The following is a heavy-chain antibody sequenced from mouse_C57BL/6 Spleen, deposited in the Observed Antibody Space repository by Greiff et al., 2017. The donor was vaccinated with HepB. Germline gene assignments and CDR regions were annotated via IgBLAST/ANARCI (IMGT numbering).Heavy chain of an antibody. D-gene: IGHD2-5*01. V-gene: IGHV5-4*01. CDR3: ARDYSNYWFAY. CDR1: GFTFSSYV. J-gene: IGHJ3*01. CDR2: ISDGGSYT. Sequence: EVQGVESGGGLVKPGGSLKLSCAASGFTFSSYVMSWVRQTPEKRLEWVATISDGGSYTYYPDNVKGRFTISRDNAKNNLYLQMSHLKSEGTAMYYCARDYSNYWFAYWGQGTLVTVSA.